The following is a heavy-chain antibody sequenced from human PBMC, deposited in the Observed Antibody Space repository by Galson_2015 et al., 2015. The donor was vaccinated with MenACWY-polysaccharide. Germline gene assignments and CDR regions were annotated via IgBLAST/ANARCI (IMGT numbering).Heavy chain of an antibody. CDR1: GFAFSNYG. Sequence: SLRLSCAASGFAFSNYGMAWVRQAPGKGLEWVSALSQTTTTYYSASVKGRFTISRDNSKSTLYLQMNSLRVEDTAVYYCAREGFCSGGTCYFYDYWGQGILVTVSA. J-gene: IGHJ4*02. V-gene: IGHV3-23*01. D-gene: IGHD2-15*01. CDR3: AREGFCSGGTCYFYDY. CDR2: LSQTTTT.